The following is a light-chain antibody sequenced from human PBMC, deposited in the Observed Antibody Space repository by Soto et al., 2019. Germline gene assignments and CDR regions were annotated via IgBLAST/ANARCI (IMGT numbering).Light chain of an antibody. V-gene: IGKV1-39*01. CDR1: HKIVNY. Sequence: DIQLTQSPSFLSASVGDRVTITCRASHKIVNYLSWYQRKPGKAPKLLIYGASSLQSGVPSRFSGSGSGTYFTLSITTLQPEDLGTFYCQQTYSVPLTFGGGTKVDIK. CDR2: GAS. J-gene: IGKJ4*01. CDR3: QQTYSVPLT.